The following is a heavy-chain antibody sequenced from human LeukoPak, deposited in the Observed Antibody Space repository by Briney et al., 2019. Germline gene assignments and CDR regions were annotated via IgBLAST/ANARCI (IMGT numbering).Heavy chain of an antibody. V-gene: IGHV4-34*01. D-gene: IGHD6-13*01. CDR1: GGSFSGYY. J-gene: IGHJ4*02. Sequence: TSETLSLTCAVYGGSFSGYYWSWIRQPPGKGLEWIGEINHSGSTNYNPSLKSRVTISVDTSKNQFSLKLSSVTAADTAVYYCAGAYSSSWYLDYWGQGTLVTVSS. CDR3: AGAYSSSWYLDY. CDR2: INHSGST.